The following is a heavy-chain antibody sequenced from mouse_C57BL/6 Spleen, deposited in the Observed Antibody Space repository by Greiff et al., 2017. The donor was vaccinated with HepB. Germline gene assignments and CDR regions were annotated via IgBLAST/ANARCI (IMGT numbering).Heavy chain of an antibody. Sequence: EVKVVESGGDLVKPGGSLKLSCAASGFTFSSYGMSWVRQTPDKRLEWVATISSGGSYTYYPDSVKGRFTISRDNAKNTLYLQMSSLKSEDTAMYYCARLDGDYAMDYWGQGTSVTVSS. D-gene: IGHD1-2*01. CDR1: GFTFSSYG. J-gene: IGHJ4*01. CDR2: ISSGGSYT. CDR3: ARLDGDYAMDY. V-gene: IGHV5-6*01.